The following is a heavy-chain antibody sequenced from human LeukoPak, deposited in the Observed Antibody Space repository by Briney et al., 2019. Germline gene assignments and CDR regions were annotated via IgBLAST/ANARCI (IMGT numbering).Heavy chain of an antibody. V-gene: IGHV3-30-3*01. J-gene: IGHJ6*02. CDR3: ARTHYGGNSYYYYYGMDV. Sequence: GRSLRLSCAASGFTSSSYAMHWVRQAPGKGLEWVAVISYDGSNKYYADSVKGRFTISRDNSKNTLYLQMNSLRAEDTAVYCCARTHYGGNSYYYYYGMDVWGQGTMVTVSS. D-gene: IGHD4-23*01. CDR1: GFTSSSYA. CDR2: ISYDGSNK.